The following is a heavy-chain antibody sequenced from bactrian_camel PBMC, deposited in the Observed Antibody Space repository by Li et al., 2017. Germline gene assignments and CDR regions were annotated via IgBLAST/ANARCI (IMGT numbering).Heavy chain of an antibody. CDR3: AASGRRETGTTDY. Sequence: HVQLVESGGGLVQPGGSLRLSCAGSGFIFSSYGMNWVRQAPWKGLEWVSNIYGDGGNTEYVDPVKGRFTISRDNAKNTLYLQMNSLSSEGTGVYYCAASGRRETGTTDYWGQGTQVTVS. J-gene: IGHJ4*01. V-gene: IGHV3S6*01. CDR2: IYGDGGNT. D-gene: IGHD6*01. CDR1: GFIFSSYG.